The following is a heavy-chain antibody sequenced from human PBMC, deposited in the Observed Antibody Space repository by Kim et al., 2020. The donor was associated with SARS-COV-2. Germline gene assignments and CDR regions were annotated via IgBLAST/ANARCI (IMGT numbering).Heavy chain of an antibody. CDR2: IKSKTDGGTT. Sequence: GGSLRLSCGASGFTFSNAWMSWVRQAPGKGLEWVGRIKSKTDGGTTDYAAPVKGRFTISRDDSKNTLYLQMNSLKTEDTAVYYCTTDTPTKVPAAMGVDDFDYWGQGTLVTVSS. D-gene: IGHD2-2*01. CDR1: GFTFSNAW. V-gene: IGHV3-15*01. J-gene: IGHJ4*02. CDR3: TTDTPTKVPAAMGVDDFDY.